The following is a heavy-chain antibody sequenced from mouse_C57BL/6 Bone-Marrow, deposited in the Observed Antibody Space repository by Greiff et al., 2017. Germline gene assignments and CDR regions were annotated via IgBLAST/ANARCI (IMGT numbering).Heavy chain of an antibody. V-gene: IGHV2-9-1*01. D-gene: IGHD1-1*02. CDR2: IWTGGGT. J-gene: IGHJ1*03. Sequence: QVQLKQSGPGLVAPSQSLSITCTVSGFSLTSYAISWVRQPPGKGLEWLGVIWTGGGTNYNSALKSRLSISKDNSKSQVFLKMNSLQTDDTARYYCARSSLLYYYWYFDVWGTGTTVTVSS. CDR1: GFSLTSYA. CDR3: ARSSLLYYYWYFDV.